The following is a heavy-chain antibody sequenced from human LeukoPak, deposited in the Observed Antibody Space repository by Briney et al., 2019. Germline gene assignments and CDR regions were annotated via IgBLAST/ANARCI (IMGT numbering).Heavy chain of an antibody. Sequence: SETLSLTCAVYGGSFSNYYWSWIRQPPGKGLEWIGEINHSGSTNYNPSLKSRVTISVDTSKKQFYLKLSSVTAADTAVYYCARPYCSAGNCYSNFDSWGQGTLVTVSS. D-gene: IGHD2-15*01. CDR1: GGSFSNYY. CDR2: INHSGST. V-gene: IGHV4-34*01. J-gene: IGHJ4*02. CDR3: ARPYCSAGNCYSNFDS.